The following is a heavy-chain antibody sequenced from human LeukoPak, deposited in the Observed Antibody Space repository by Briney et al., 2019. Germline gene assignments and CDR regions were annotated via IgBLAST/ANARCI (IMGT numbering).Heavy chain of an antibody. D-gene: IGHD3-22*01. Sequence: PSETLSLTCTVSGGSISTTIYYWAWIRQSPGKGLEWIGSIYNSVNTYYNPSLKSRVTISVDTSENHFSLKLSSVTAADTAVYYCASYSYDRSGYSELDDWGQGTLVTVSA. V-gene: IGHV4-39*02. CDR2: IYNSVNT. CDR1: GGSISTTIYY. J-gene: IGHJ4*02. CDR3: ASYSYDRSGYSELDD.